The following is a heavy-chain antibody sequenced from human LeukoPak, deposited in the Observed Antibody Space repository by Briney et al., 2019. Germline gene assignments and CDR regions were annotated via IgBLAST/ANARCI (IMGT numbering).Heavy chain of an antibody. V-gene: IGHV1-46*01. CDR1: GNTFTSYY. CDR3: ARAAVAGKRTLDY. Sequence: ASVKLSCKASGNTFTSYYMHWVRQAPGQGLEWMGIINPSGGSTSYAQKFQGRVTMTRDTSTSTVYMELSSLRSEDTAVYYCARAAVAGKRTLDYWGQGTLVTVSS. D-gene: IGHD6-19*01. J-gene: IGHJ4*02. CDR2: INPSGGST.